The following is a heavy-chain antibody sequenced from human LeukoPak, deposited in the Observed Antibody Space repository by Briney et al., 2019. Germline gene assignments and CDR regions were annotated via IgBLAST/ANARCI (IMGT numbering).Heavy chain of an antibody. Sequence: PGGSLRLSCAASGFTFSDYYMSWLRQAPGKGLEWVSYISSSGSTIYYADSVKGRFTISRDNAKNSLYLQMNSLRAKDTAVYYCARALSSGWYKSRDFDYWGQGTLVTVSS. CDR1: GFTFSDYY. J-gene: IGHJ4*02. CDR3: ARALSSGWYKSRDFDY. D-gene: IGHD6-19*01. CDR2: ISSSGSTI. V-gene: IGHV3-11*01.